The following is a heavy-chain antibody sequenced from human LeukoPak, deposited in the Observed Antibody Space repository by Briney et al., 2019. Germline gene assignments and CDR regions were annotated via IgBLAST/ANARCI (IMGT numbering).Heavy chain of an antibody. CDR1: GFTFSSYV. V-gene: IGHV3-30*04. D-gene: IGHD6-19*01. J-gene: IGHJ1*01. CDR3: ARDLPGITVAGATEH. Sequence: GGSLRLSCAASGFTFSSYVMQWVRQAPGKGLECVAVISYDGSNKYYADSVKGRFTISRDNSKNTLYLQMNSQRAEDTAVYYCARDLPGITVAGATEHWGQGTLVTVSS. CDR2: ISYDGSNK.